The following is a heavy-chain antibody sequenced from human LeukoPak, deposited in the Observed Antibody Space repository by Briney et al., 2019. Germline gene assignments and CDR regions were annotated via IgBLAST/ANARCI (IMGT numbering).Heavy chain of an antibody. CDR1: GFTFDDYA. Sequence: GGSLRLSCAASGFTFDDYAMHWVRQVPGKGLEWVSGINWYSGSLGYADSVKGRFTISRDSAKNSLFMQMNSLRVEDTALYYCAKSRGGAADEYYFDYWGQGTLVTVS. J-gene: IGHJ4*02. V-gene: IGHV3-9*01. CDR3: AKSRGGAADEYYFDY. D-gene: IGHD6-13*01. CDR2: INWYSGSL.